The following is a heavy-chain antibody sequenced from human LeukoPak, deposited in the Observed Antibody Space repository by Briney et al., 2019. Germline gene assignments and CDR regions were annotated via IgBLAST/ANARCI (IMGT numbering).Heavy chain of an antibody. D-gene: IGHD3-3*01. J-gene: IGHJ4*02. CDR2: IFYSGST. CDR1: NGSISSSDYY. V-gene: IGHV4-39*07. CDR3: ARIGVVST. Sequence: SETLSLTCTVSNGSISSSDYYWGWIRQPPGKGLQWIGSIFYSGSTNYNPSLKSRVTISVDTSKNQFSLKLSSVTAADTAVYYCARIGVVSTWGQGTLVTVSS.